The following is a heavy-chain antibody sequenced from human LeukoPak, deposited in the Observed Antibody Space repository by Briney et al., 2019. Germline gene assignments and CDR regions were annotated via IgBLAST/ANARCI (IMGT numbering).Heavy chain of an antibody. D-gene: IGHD3-22*01. J-gene: IGHJ4*02. CDR2: IYSGGST. CDR1: GFTVSSNY. V-gene: IGHV3-66*01. CDR3: ASVPRDSSGYLGLYYFDY. Sequence: GSLRLSCAASGFTVSSNYMSWVRQAPGKGLEWVSVIYSGGSTYYADSVKGRFTISRDNSKNTLYLQMNSLRAEDTAVYYCASVPRDSSGYLGLYYFDYWGQGTLVTVSS.